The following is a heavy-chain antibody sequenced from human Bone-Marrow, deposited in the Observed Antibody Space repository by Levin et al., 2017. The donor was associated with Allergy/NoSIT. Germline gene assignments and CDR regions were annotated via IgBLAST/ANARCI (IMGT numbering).Heavy chain of an antibody. CDR2: INPKNGDT. Sequence: ASVKVSCKAFGYTFTAYYIHWIRQAPGQGLEWMGWINPKNGDTNYAQNFQGTVTITKDSSISTVYMDLRSDDTAIYFCAVARGFNYLSDYFDYWGLGTLVTVSS. CDR1: GYTFTAYY. D-gene: IGHD5-24*01. V-gene: IGHV1-2*02. J-gene: IGHJ4*02. CDR3: AVARGFNYLSDYFDY.